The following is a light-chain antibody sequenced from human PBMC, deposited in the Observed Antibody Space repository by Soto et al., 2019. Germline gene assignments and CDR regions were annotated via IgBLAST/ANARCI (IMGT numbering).Light chain of an antibody. Sequence: QSALTQPASVSGSPGQLITISCTGTSSEVGGYNYVSWYQQHPGKAPKLMIYDVSNRPSGVSNRFSGSKSGNTASLTISGPQPEDEADYYCGSYTSSSFYVFGTGTKVTVL. J-gene: IGLJ1*01. CDR3: GSYTSSSFYV. V-gene: IGLV2-14*01. CDR1: SSEVGGYNY. CDR2: DVS.